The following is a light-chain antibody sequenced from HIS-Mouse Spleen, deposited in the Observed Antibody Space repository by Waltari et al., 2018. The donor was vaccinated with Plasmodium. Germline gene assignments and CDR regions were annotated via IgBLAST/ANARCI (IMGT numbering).Light chain of an antibody. CDR1: KLGDKY. CDR3: QAWDSSTDYV. J-gene: IGLJ1*01. V-gene: IGLV3-1*01. CDR2: QGS. Sequence: SYELTQPPSVSVSPGQTASITCSGEKLGDKYACWYQQKPGQSPWLVIYQGSKRPSGVPGRFPGANSGNTATLTISGTQAMDEADYYCQAWDSSTDYVFGTGTKVTVL.